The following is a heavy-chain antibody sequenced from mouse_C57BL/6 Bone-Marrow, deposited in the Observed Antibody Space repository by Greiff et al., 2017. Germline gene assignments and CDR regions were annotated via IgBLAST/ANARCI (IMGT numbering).Heavy chain of an antibody. CDR1: GYTFTSYG. Sequence: QVQLKQSGAELARPGASVKLSCKASGYTFTSYGISWVKQRTGQGLEWIGEIYPRSGNTYYNEKFKGKATLTADQSSSTAYMELRSLTSEDSAVXFCARSDYYYGGSYGYFDVWGTGTTVTVSS. D-gene: IGHD1-1*01. V-gene: IGHV1-81*01. J-gene: IGHJ1*03. CDR2: IYPRSGNT. CDR3: ARSDYYYGGSYGYFDV.